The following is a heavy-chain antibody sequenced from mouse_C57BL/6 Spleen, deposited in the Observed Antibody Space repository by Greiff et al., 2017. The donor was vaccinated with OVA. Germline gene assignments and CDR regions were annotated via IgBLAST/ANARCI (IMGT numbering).Heavy chain of an antibody. CDR3: TTPRYYGSSPFAY. V-gene: IGHV14-4*01. D-gene: IGHD1-1*01. J-gene: IGHJ3*01. Sequence: EVQLQQSGAELVRPGASVKLSCTASGFNIKDDYMHWVKQRPEQGLEWIGWIDPENGDTEYASKFQGKATITADTSSNTAYLQRSSLTSEDTAVYYCTTPRYYGSSPFAYWGQGTLVTVSA. CDR2: IDPENGDT. CDR1: GFNIKDDY.